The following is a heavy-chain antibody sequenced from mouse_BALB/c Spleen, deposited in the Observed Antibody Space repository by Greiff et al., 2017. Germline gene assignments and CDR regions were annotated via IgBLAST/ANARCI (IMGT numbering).Heavy chain of an antibody. CDR1: GFSLTSYG. Sequence: VMLVESGPGLVAPSQSLSITCTVSGFSLTSYGVHWVRQPPGKGLEWLGVIWAGGSTNYNSALMSRLSISKDNSKSQVFLKMNSLQTDDTAMYYCARDYYGSRLDYWGQGTSVTVSS. CDR2: IWAGGST. D-gene: IGHD1-1*01. J-gene: IGHJ4*01. V-gene: IGHV2-9*02. CDR3: ARDYYGSRLDY.